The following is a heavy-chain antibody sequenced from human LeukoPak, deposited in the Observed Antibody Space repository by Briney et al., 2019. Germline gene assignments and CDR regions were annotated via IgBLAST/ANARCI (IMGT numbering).Heavy chain of an antibody. D-gene: IGHD6-19*01. J-gene: IGHJ6*03. V-gene: IGHV4-4*02. Sequence: SGTLSLTCAVSGGSISSSNWWSWVRQPPGKGLEWIGEIYHSGSTNYNPSLKSRVTISVDTSKNQFSLKLSSVTAADTAVYYCARAYSSGWYPYYYYMDVWGKGTTVTVSS. CDR2: IYHSGST. CDR3: ARAYSSGWYPYYYYMDV. CDR1: GGSISSSNW.